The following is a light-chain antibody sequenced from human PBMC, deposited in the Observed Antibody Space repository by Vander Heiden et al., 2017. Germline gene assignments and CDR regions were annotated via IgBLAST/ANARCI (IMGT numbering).Light chain of an antibody. V-gene: IGKV3-20*01. Sequence: EIVLTQSPGTLSLSPGERATLSCRASQTFSTAYLVWYQQKLGQAPRLLIYGTSSRATGIPDRFSGSGSGTDFNLTISRLEPEDFAVYYCQQYGCSPPYTFGQGTKLVIK. CDR2: GTS. CDR3: QQYGCSPPYT. J-gene: IGKJ2*01. CDR1: QTFSTAY.